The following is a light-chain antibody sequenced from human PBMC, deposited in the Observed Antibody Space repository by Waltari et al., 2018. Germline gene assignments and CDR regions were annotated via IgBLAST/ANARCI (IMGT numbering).Light chain of an antibody. CDR2: RTY. J-gene: IGLJ3*02. V-gene: IGLV10-54*01. Sequence: QAGLTQPPSVSKGLGQTATLTCTGNSNNVGNQGAAWLQQHQGPPPKLLTYRTYNRPSGISEAVSTSRSGNTAALTITGLQPEDEADYFCLAWDSSLSAWVFGGGTKLTVL. CDR1: SNNVGNQG. CDR3: LAWDSSLSAWV.